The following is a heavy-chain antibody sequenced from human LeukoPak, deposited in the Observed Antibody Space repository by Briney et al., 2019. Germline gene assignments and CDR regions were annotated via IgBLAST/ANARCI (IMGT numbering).Heavy chain of an antibody. V-gene: IGHV3-30*02. J-gene: IGHJ3*02. Sequence: GGSLRLSCAASGFIFSSYGMHWVRQAPGKGLEWVAFIRYDGSYKYYADSVKGRFTISRDNSKNTLYLQMNSLRAEDTAVYYCAKGRIQLWLRGAFDIWGQGTMVTVSS. CDR3: AKGRIQLWLRGAFDI. D-gene: IGHD5-18*01. CDR1: GFIFSSYG. CDR2: IRYDGSYK.